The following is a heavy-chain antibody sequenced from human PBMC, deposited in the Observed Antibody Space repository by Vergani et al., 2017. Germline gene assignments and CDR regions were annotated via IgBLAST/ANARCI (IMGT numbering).Heavy chain of an antibody. Sequence: EVQLVESGGGLVKPGKSLRLSCAASGFTFSNTWMNWVRQAPGKGLEWVGRFKSKTDDGTTDYAAPVKGRFTISRDDSKNTLFLQMNGLKTEDIGVYYCTTDPRYCGDGSCYWLRDHHYYGMDVWGQGTTVTVSS. CDR3: TTDPRYCGDGSCYWLRDHHYYGMDV. CDR1: GFTFSNTW. J-gene: IGHJ6*02. D-gene: IGHD2-21*01. V-gene: IGHV3-15*01. CDR2: FKSKTDDGTT.